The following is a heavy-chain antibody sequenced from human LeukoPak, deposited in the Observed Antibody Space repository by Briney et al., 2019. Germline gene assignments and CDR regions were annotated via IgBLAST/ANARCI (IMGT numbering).Heavy chain of an antibody. CDR1: GFTFSDYF. J-gene: IGHJ4*02. CDR2: ISSSGSSI. Sequence: GGSLRLSCAASGFTFSDYFMSWIRQAPGKGLEWVSYISSSGSSINYADSVKGRFTISRDNAKNSPYLQMNSLRAEDTAVYYCARRTRSAGDYWGQGTLVTVSS. CDR3: ARRTRSAGDY. D-gene: IGHD3-10*01. V-gene: IGHV3-11*01.